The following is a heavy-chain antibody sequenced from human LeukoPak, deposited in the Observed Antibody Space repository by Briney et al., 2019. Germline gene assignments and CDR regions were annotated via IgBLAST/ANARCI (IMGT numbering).Heavy chain of an antibody. V-gene: IGHV3-21*01. Sequence: GGSLRLSCAASGFTFSSYEMNWVRQAPGKGLEWVSSISSSSSYIYYADSVKGRFTISRDNAKNSLYLQMNSLRAEDTAVYYCAREGSYSMATICGWFDPWGQGTLVTVSS. J-gene: IGHJ5*02. CDR2: ISSSSSYI. D-gene: IGHD5-12*01. CDR3: AREGSYSMATICGWFDP. CDR1: GFTFSSYE.